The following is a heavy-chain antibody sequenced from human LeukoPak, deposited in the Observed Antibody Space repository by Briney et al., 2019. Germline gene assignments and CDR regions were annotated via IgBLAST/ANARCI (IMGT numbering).Heavy chain of an antibody. CDR2: ISGSGGST. D-gene: IGHD5-18*01. CDR3: AKSRIQLWSIYDS. CDR1: GFTFSSYA. Sequence: GGSLRLSCAASGFTFSSYAMSWVRQAPGKGLEWVSAISGSGGSTHYADSVKGRFTISRDNSKNTLYLEMNSLRAEDTAVYYCAKSRIQLWSIYDSWGQGTLVIVSS. J-gene: IGHJ4*02. V-gene: IGHV3-23*01.